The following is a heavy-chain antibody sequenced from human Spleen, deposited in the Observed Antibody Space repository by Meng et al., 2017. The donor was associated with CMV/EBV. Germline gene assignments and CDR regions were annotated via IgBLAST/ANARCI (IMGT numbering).Heavy chain of an antibody. D-gene: IGHD1-26*01. Sequence: ASVKVSCKASGYTFTGYYMHWVRQATGQGLEWMGWMNPNSGNTGYAQKFQGRVTITRNTSISTAYMELSSLRSEDTAVYYCARYSGMDVWGQGTTVTVSS. CDR2: MNPNSGNT. V-gene: IGHV1-8*03. CDR3: ARYSGMDV. CDR1: GYTFTGYY. J-gene: IGHJ6*02.